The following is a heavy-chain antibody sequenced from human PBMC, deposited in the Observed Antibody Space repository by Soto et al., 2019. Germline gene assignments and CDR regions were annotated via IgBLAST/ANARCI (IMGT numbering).Heavy chain of an antibody. V-gene: IGHV3-23*01. D-gene: IGHD1-26*01. CDR3: ARRGSGSYYDY. CDR1: GFTFSSYA. Sequence: EVQLLESGGGLVQPGGSLRLSCAASGFTFSSYAMRCVRQAPVKGLEWVTAISGSGDSTYYADSVKGRFTISRDNSKNTLYLQMNSLRAEDTAVYYCARRGSGSYYDYWGQGTLVTVSS. CDR2: ISGSGDST. J-gene: IGHJ4*02.